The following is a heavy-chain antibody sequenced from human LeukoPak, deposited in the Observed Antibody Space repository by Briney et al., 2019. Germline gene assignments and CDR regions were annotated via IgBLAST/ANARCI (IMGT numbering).Heavy chain of an antibody. J-gene: IGHJ4*02. CDR1: GASISSTSYY. CDR3: ARGYRGVTAAADY. CDR2: IYYSGST. V-gene: IGHV4-39*07. Sequence: SETLSLTCTVSGASISSTSYYWGWIRQPPGRGLEWIGSIYYSGSTYYNPSLKSRVTISVDTSKNQFSLKLSSVTAADTAVYYCARGYRGVTAAADYWGQGTLVTVSS. D-gene: IGHD6-13*01.